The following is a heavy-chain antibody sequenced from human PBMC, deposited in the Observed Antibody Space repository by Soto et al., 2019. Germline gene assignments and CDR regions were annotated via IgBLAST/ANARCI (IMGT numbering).Heavy chain of an antibody. J-gene: IGHJ1*01. Sequence: QVQLVQSGAEEKKPGASVKVSCKASGYTFTSYAMHWVRQAPGQRLEWLRWINAGNGNTKYSQKFQGRVTITRDTSASTAYMELNSLTSEDTAVYYCARTPGEYSSGWQEYFQHWGQGTLVTVSS. CDR2: INAGNGNT. V-gene: IGHV1-3*05. D-gene: IGHD6-25*01. CDR3: ARTPGEYSSGWQEYFQH. CDR1: GYTFTSYA.